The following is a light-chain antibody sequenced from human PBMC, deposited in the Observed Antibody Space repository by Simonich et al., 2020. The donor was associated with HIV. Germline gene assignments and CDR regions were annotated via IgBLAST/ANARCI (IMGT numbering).Light chain of an antibody. J-gene: IGKJ5*01. V-gene: IGKV2-28*01. Sequence: DIVMTQSPLSLPVTPGEPASISCRSSQSLLHRNGYNYLDWYLQKPGQSPHLLIYLGSNRASGVPDRFSGSGSGTDFTLKISRVEAEDVGVYYCMQARQTLPVTFGQGTRLEIK. CDR1: QSLLHRNGYNY. CDR3: MQARQTLPVT. CDR2: LGS.